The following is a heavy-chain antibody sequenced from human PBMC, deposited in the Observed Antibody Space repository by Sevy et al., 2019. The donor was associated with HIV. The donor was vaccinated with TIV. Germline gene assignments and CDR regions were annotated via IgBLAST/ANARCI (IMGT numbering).Heavy chain of an antibody. Sequence: GGSLRLSCAASGFTFRNYAMSWVRQAPGGGLQWVSAISDSGGTTYYADPVKGRFTISRDNSKNTLYLQMNSLGAEETAVYYCAKDRVEYYVPGYWGQGTLVTVSS. CDR1: GFTFRNYA. CDR3: AKDRVEYYVPGY. D-gene: IGHD3-10*02. V-gene: IGHV3-23*01. CDR2: ISDSGGTT. J-gene: IGHJ4*02.